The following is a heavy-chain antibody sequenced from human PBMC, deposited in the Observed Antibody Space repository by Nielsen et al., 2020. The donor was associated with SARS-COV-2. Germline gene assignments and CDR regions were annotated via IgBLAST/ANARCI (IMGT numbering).Heavy chain of an antibody. J-gene: IGHJ6*02. CDR3: ARARATIFGLVMSYGMDV. V-gene: IGHV1-69*01. CDR2: IIPIFGTA. Sequence: WVRQALGQGLEWMGGIIPIFGTANYAQKFQGRVTITADESTSTAYMELSSLRSEDTAVYYCARARATIFGLVMSYGMDVWGQGTTVTVSS. D-gene: IGHD3/OR15-3a*01.